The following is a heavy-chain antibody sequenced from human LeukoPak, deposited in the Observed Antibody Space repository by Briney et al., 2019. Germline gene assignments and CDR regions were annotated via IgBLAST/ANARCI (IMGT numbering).Heavy chain of an antibody. V-gene: IGHV3-23*01. CDR1: GFTFTNNA. Sequence: GGSLRLSCAMSGFTFTNNAMTWVRQAPGQGLEWVSTIGGGAVEIHYADSVKGRFTISRDNSKNTLYLQMDSLRAEDTAVYYCGRGHRFCSRGNCNSPVDYWGQGTLVTVSS. CDR2: IGGGAVEI. D-gene: IGHD2-15*01. J-gene: IGHJ4*02. CDR3: GRGHRFCSRGNCNSPVDY.